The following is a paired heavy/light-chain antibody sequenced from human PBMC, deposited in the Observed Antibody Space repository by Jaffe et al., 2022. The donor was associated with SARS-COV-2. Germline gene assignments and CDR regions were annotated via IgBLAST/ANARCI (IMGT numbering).Heavy chain of an antibody. CDR3: ARGSPTLRWLGEDA. CDR1: GFTFSLYW. V-gene: IGHV3-7*01. D-gene: IGHD6-19*01. J-gene: IGHJ5*02. Sequence: EVQLVESGGGLVQPGGSLRLSCAASGFTFSLYWMSWVRQAPGKGLEWVANIQQDGGDKYYVDSVKGRFTISRDNAKNSLYLQLNSLRAEDTAVYYCARGSPTLRWLGEDAWGQGTLVAVSS. CDR2: IQQDGGDK.
Light chain of an antibody. CDR1: SSNIGTKT. Sequence: QSVLTQPPSASGTPGQRVTISCSGSSSNIGTKTVNWYQQLPGTAPKLLIYSNNQRPSGVPDRFSGSKSGTSASLVISGLQSDDEADYYCAAWDDSLNGRVFGGGTKLTVL. CDR2: SNN. J-gene: IGLJ3*02. CDR3: AAWDDSLNGRV. V-gene: IGLV1-44*01.